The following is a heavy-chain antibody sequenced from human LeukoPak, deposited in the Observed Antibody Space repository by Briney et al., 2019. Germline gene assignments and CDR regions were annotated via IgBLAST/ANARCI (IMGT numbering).Heavy chain of an antibody. Sequence: GGSLRLSCAASGFTFSSFGMHWVRQAPGKGLEWVSFINYNGRDNYYADSVKGRFTISRDSSKNTLSLQMNSLRAEDTAVYFCAKDSPTYYADSWGQGTLVTVSS. V-gene: IGHV3-30*02. CDR2: INYNGRDN. CDR3: AKDSPTYYADS. J-gene: IGHJ4*02. D-gene: IGHD2/OR15-2a*01. CDR1: GFTFSSFG.